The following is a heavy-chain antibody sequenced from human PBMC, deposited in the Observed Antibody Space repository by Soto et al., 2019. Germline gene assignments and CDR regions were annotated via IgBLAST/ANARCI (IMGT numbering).Heavy chain of an antibody. CDR1: GFTFSSYG. V-gene: IGHV3-30*18. Sequence: GGSLRLSCAASGFTFSSYGMHWVRQAPGKGLEWVAVISYDGSNKYYADSVKGRFTISRDNSKNTVHLQMNSLRAEDTAVYYCAKVGGYYYDSSGKPWFDYWGQGTLVTVSS. CDR2: ISYDGSNK. J-gene: IGHJ4*02. CDR3: AKVGGYYYDSSGKPWFDY. D-gene: IGHD3-22*01.